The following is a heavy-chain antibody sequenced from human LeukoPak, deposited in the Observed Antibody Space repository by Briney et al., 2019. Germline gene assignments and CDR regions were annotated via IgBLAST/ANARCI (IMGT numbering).Heavy chain of an antibody. V-gene: IGHV4-39*07. Sequence: SETQSLTCTVSGGSISSYYWGWIRQPPGKGLEWIGSIYYSGSTYYNPSLKSRVTISVDTSKNQFSLKLSSVTAADTAVYYCARDYVYYYDSSGYYSWFDPWGQGTLVTVSS. CDR1: GGSISSYY. CDR3: ARDYVYYYDSSGYYSWFDP. CDR2: IYYSGST. D-gene: IGHD3-22*01. J-gene: IGHJ5*02.